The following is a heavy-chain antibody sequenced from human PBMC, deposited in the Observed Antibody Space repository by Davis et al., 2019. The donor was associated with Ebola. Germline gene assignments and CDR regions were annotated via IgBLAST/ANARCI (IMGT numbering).Heavy chain of an antibody. V-gene: IGHV3-11*01. CDR1: GFSFENSW. Sequence: PGGSLRLSCVISGFSFENSWMTWVRQAPGKGLEWISHISNTGSPIYYADSVKGRCTISRDNAKASLFLQIESLRVEDTAMYYCARKVAGLFYFDSWGQGTLVTVSS. J-gene: IGHJ4*02. CDR2: ISNTGSPI. CDR3: ARKVAGLFYFDS. D-gene: IGHD5-12*01.